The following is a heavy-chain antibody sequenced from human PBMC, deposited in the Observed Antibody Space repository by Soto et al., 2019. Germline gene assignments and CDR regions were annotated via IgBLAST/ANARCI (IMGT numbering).Heavy chain of an antibody. CDR2: LVYSGTI. CDR3: VGDHVVTAHYYGMDV. D-gene: IGHD2-15*01. Sequence: QVQLQESGPGLVKPSQTLSLICTVSGGSISNDGYYWSWIRQHPGQGLEWIGYLVYSGTIYYNPSLKSRISMPVYTSKNQFALKLPSLTAADTAVYYCVGDHVVTAHYYGMDVWGQGTPITISS. V-gene: IGHV4-31*03. J-gene: IGHJ6*02. CDR1: GGSISNDGYY.